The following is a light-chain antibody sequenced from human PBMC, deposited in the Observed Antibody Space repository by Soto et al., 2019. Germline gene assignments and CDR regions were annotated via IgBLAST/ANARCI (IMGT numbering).Light chain of an antibody. J-gene: IGLJ3*02. CDR1: SSDVGGYNY. CDR2: DVI. V-gene: IGLV2-14*03. CDR3: CSYTVTTTRDGRV. Sequence: QSVLTQPASVSGSPGQSITISCTGTSSDVGGYNYVSWYQQHPGKAPQLIIYDVICRPSGVSNRFSGSKSGNTASLTISGLQAEDEADYYCCSYTVTTTRDGRVFGGGTKLTVL.